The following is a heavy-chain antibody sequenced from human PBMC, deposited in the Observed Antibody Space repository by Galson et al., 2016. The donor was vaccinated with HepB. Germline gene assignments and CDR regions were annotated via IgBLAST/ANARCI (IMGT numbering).Heavy chain of an antibody. D-gene: IGHD2-15*01. CDR3: ARDSGSCRTIYCRGDAYDL. Sequence: SLRLSCAASGFTISPYWMSWVRQTPGKGLEWVAIIKHDGSEEYYVDSVKGRFTISRDNAKNSLYLEMNSLRAEDSSLYFCARDSGSCRTIYCRGDAYDLWGPGTMVTVSS. CDR1: GFTISPYW. CDR2: IKHDGSEE. J-gene: IGHJ3*01. V-gene: IGHV3-7*01.